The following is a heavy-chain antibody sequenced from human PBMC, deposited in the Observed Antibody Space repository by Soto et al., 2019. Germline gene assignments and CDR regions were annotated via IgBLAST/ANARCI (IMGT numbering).Heavy chain of an antibody. CDR2: ISGDGGST. CDR3: AKVMTTGEGVWGRGEPTGYFDY. J-gene: IGHJ4*02. V-gene: IGHV3-43*02. D-gene: IGHD3-16*01. CDR1: GFTFDDYA. Sequence: GGSLRLSCAASGFTFDDYAMHWVRQAPGKGLEWVSLISGDGGSTYYADSVKGRFTISRDNSKNSLYLQMNSLRTEDTALYDWAKVMTTGEGVWGRGEPTGYFDYWGQGTLVTVSS.